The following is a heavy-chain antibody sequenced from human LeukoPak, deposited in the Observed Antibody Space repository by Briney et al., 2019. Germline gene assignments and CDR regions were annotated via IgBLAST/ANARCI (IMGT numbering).Heavy chain of an antibody. Sequence: GASVKVSCKASGHTFTSYDINWVRQAPGQGLEWMGWMNPNSGNTGYAQKFKGRVTMTRNTSISTAYMELSSLTSEDTAMYHCARRIAAGGTAIDYWGQGTLATVSS. J-gene: IGHJ4*02. V-gene: IGHV1-8*01. D-gene: IGHD6-13*01. CDR2: MNPNSGNT. CDR1: GHTFTSYD. CDR3: ARRIAAGGTAIDY.